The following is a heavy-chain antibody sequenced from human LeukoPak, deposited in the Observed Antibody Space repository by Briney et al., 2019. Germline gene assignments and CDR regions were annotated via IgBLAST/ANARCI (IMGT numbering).Heavy chain of an antibody. J-gene: IGHJ4*02. V-gene: IGHV3-30-3*01. CDR3: ARADIYYDILTGYQYGPFDY. Sequence: GGSLRLSCAASGFTFSSYAMHWVRQAPGKGLEWVAVISYDGSNKYYADSVKGRFTISRDNAKNSLYLQMNSLRAEDTAVYYCARADIYYDILTGYQYGPFDYWGRGTLVTVSS. CDR2: ISYDGSNK. CDR1: GFTFSSYA. D-gene: IGHD3-9*01.